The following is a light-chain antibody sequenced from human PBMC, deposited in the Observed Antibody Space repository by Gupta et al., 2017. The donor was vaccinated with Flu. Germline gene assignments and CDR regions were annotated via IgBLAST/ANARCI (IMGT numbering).Light chain of an antibody. Sequence: QSVLTHPPPASGTPAQRVPISCSGSSSNSGSNAVNWYPQLPGTAPKRLIYSNNQRPSGVPDRFAGSKSGTSASLANRALQYEDEADYYCAAWDDSLNGWVFGGGSKLT. CDR2: SNN. CDR1: SSNSGSNA. V-gene: IGLV1-44*01. CDR3: AAWDDSLNGWV. J-gene: IGLJ3*02.